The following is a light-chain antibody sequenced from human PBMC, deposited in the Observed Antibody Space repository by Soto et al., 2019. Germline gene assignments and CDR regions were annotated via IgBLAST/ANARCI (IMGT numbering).Light chain of an antibody. Sequence: QSVLTQPPSVSGAPGQRVTISCTGSSSNIGAGYDVHWYQQRPGTAPKLLIFGNTNRPSGVPDRFSGSKSGTSASQAITGLQAEDEGDYYCQSYDSTLSARDVFGTGTKVTVL. V-gene: IGLV1-40*01. CDR1: SSNIGAGYD. CDR2: GNT. CDR3: QSYDSTLSARDV. J-gene: IGLJ1*01.